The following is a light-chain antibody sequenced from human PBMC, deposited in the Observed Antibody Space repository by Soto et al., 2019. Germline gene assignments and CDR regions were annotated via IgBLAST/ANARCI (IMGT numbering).Light chain of an antibody. Sequence: QSALTQPASVSGSPGQSITISCTGTSSDVGGYNYVSWYQQHPGKAPKLVIYEVTKRPSGVSNRFSGSKSGNTASLTISGLQAEDETDYYCSSYTSTNHVVFGGGTNLTVL. CDR1: SSDVGGYNY. CDR3: SSYTSTNHVV. V-gene: IGLV2-14*01. CDR2: EVT. J-gene: IGLJ2*01.